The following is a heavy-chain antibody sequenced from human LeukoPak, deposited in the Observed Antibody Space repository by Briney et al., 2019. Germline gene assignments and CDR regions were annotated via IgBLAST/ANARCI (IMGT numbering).Heavy chain of an antibody. CDR3: AKDRTPSTYCSSTSCYSPDHYMDV. CDR1: GFTVSSNY. CDR2: ISGSGGST. Sequence: GGSLRLSCAASGFTVSSNYMSWVRQAPGKGLEWVSAISGSGGSTYYADSVKGRFTISRDNSKNTLFLQMNSLRAEDTAVYYCAKDRTPSTYCSSTSCYSPDHYMDVWGKGTTVAVSS. V-gene: IGHV3-23*01. J-gene: IGHJ6*03. D-gene: IGHD2-2*02.